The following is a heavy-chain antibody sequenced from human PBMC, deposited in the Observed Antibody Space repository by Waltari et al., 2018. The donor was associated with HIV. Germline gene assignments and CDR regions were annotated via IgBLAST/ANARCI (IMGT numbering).Heavy chain of an antibody. V-gene: IGHV3-33*01. J-gene: IGHJ5*02. Sequence: QVQLVESGGGVVQPGRSLRLSCAASGFTFSSYGMHWVRQAPGKGLEWVAVIWYDGSNKYYADSVKGRVTISRDNSKNTLYLQMNSLRAEDTAVYYCARDPPGPEGAWGQGTLVTVSS. CDR2: IWYDGSNK. CDR3: ARDPPGPEGA. CDR1: GFTFSSYG. D-gene: IGHD1-26*01.